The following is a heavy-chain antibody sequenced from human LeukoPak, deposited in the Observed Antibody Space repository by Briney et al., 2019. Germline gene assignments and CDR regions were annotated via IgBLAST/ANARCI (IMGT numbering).Heavy chain of an antibody. CDR2: ISGSGDST. J-gene: IGHJ4*02. V-gene: IGHV3-23*01. Sequence: GGSLRLSCAASGFTFSSYAMSWVRQAPGKGLEWVSAISGSGDSTYCADSVKGRFTISRDNSKNTLYLQMNSLRAEDTAIYYCAKVGPYSSGWGTFAYWGQGTLVTVSS. CDR3: AKVGPYSSGWGTFAY. CDR1: GFTFSSYA. D-gene: IGHD6-19*01.